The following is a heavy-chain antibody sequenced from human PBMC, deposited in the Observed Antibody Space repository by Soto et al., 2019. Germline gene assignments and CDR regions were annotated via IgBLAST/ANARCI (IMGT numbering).Heavy chain of an antibody. V-gene: IGHV1-46*01. D-gene: IGHD6-6*01. J-gene: IGHJ4*02. CDR1: GFSFSSHF. CDR3: ARALYSSSSFRFDF. CDR2: LSLTGGNA. Sequence: QVQFVQSGAEVKRPGASVKVSCKASGFSFSSHFIHWVRQAPGRGLEWVGILSLTGGNANYAQKLQGRVAMYRDMSTKTIFMELSSLRSEDTAVYYCARALYSSSSFRFDFWGQGTLVTVSS.